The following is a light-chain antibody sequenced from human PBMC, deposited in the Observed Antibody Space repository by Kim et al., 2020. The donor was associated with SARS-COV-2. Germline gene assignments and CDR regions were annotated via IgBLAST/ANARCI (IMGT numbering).Light chain of an antibody. CDR1: NIGSKN. V-gene: IGLV3-9*01. J-gene: IGLJ1*01. CDR2: RDN. CDR3: QLWDSNTYV. Sequence: SVALGQTATISCGGNNIGSKNVHWYQQKPGQAPVLVIYRDNNRPSGIPERFSGSNSGNTATLTIRRVQGGDEADYYCQLWDSNTYVFGNGTKVTVL.